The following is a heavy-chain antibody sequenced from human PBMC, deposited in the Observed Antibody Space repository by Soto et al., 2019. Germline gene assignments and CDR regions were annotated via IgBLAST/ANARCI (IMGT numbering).Heavy chain of an antibody. D-gene: IGHD5-18*01. J-gene: IGHJ6*02. CDR2: IYTSGST. CDR3: AVGYSYNYSYYYDYGMDV. Sequence: SETLSLTCTVSGGSISIYYWSWIRQPAGKGLEWIGRIYTSGSTNYNPSLKSRVTMSVDTSKNQFSPKLSSVTAADTAVYYCAVGYSYNYSYYYDYGMDVWGQGKTVTVSS. V-gene: IGHV4-4*07. CDR1: GGSISIYY.